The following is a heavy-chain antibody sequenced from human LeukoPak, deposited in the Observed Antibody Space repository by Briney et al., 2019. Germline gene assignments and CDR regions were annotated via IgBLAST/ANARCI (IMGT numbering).Heavy chain of an antibody. CDR1: GGSISSSSYY. CDR2: IYYSGST. D-gene: IGHD4-11*01. CDR3: AGRTVTDYYYYYYMDV. V-gene: IGHV4-39*01. Sequence: SETLSLTCTVSGGSISSSSYYWGWIRQPPGTGLGWIGSIYYSGSTYYNPSLKSRVTISVDTSKNQFSLKLSSVTAADTAVYYCAGRTVTDYYYYYYMDVWGKGTTVTVSS. J-gene: IGHJ6*03.